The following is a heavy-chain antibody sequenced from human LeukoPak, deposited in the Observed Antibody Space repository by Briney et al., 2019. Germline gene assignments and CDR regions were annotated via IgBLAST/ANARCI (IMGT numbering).Heavy chain of an antibody. Sequence: GGSLRLSCVAPGFTFSSYWMHWVRQAPGKGLVWVSRVNSDGSSTSYADSVKGRFTISRDNAKNTLYLQMNSLRAEDTAVYYCARGKYYFDYWGQGTLVTVSS. CDR2: VNSDGSST. CDR3: ARGKYYFDY. D-gene: IGHD3-10*01. V-gene: IGHV3-74*01. CDR1: GFTFSSYW. J-gene: IGHJ4*02.